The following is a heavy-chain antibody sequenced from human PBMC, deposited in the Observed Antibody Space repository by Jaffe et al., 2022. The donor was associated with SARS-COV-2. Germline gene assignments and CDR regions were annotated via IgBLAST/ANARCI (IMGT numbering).Heavy chain of an antibody. CDR3: ASTPDSSGYVGGFGMDV. J-gene: IGHJ6*02. CDR2: IYTSGST. CDR1: GGSISSGSYY. D-gene: IGHD3-22*01. V-gene: IGHV4-61*02. Sequence: QVQLQESGPGLVKPSQTLSLTCTVSGGSISSGSYYWSWIRQPAGKGLEWIGRIYTSGSTNYNPSLKSRVTISVDTSKNQFSLKLSSVTAADTAVYYCASTPDSSGYVGGFGMDVWGQGTTVTVSS.